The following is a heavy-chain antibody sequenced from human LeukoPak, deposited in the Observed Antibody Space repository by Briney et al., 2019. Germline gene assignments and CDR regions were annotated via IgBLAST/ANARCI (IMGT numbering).Heavy chain of an antibody. Sequence: SETLSLTCTVSGGSISSSSYYWGWIRQPPGKGLEWIGSIYYSGSTYYNPSLKSRVTISVDTSKNQFSLKLSSVTAADTAVYYCARDFPSYGDHGALDYWGQGTLVTVSS. CDR2: IYYSGST. CDR3: ARDFPSYGDHGALDY. CDR1: GGSISSSSYY. D-gene: IGHD4-17*01. V-gene: IGHV4-39*07. J-gene: IGHJ4*02.